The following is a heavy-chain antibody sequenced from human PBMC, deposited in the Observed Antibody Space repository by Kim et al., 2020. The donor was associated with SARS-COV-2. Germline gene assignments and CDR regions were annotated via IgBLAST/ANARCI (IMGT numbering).Heavy chain of an antibody. V-gene: IGHV1-46*01. CDR3: AREPPGGGWFDP. CDR2: T. J-gene: IGHJ5*02. Sequence: TRKAKNVQSRVTVTSDTATNKVYVELRSMISEDTAIYYCAREPPGGGWFDPWGQGTLVTVSS. D-gene: IGHD3-16*01.